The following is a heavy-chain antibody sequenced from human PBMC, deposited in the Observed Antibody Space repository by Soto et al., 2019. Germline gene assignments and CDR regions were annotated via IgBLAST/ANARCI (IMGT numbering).Heavy chain of an antibody. CDR1: GGTFSSYA. Sequence: SVKVSCKASGGTFSSYAISWVRQAPGQGLEWMGGIIPIFGTANYAQKFQGRVTITADKSTSTAYMELSSLRSEDTAVYYCAREDIVVVPAAIRPAYYYYGMDVWGQGTTVAVSS. V-gene: IGHV1-69*06. J-gene: IGHJ6*02. CDR3: AREDIVVVPAAIRPAYYYYGMDV. CDR2: IIPIFGTA. D-gene: IGHD2-2*02.